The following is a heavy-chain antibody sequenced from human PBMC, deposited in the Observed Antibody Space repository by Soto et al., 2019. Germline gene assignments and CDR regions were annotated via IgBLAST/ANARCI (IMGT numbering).Heavy chain of an antibody. CDR2: IVVGSGNT. D-gene: IGHD3-3*01. CDR3: AADYFSVATIFGVVENGMDV. V-gene: IGHV1-58*01. J-gene: IGHJ6*02. Sequence: SVKVSCKASGFTFTSSAVQWVRQARGQRLEWIGWIVVGSGNTNYAQKFQERVTITRDMSTSTAYMELSSLRSEDTAVYYCAADYFSVATIFGVVENGMDVWGQGTTVTVSS. CDR1: GFTFTSSA.